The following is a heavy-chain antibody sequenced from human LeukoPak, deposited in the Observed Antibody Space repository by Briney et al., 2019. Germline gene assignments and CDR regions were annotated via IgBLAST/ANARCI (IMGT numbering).Heavy chain of an antibody. CDR2: IIPIFGTA. CDR1: GGTFSSCA. CDR3: ARDAGRSYSTFVQ. J-gene: IGHJ4*02. D-gene: IGHD3-10*01. V-gene: IGHV1-69*13. Sequence: SVKVSCKASGGTFSSCAVSWVRQAPGQGLEWMGGIIPIFGTANYAQKSQGGVTITADESTSTAYVELSSLRSEDTAVYYCARDAGRSYSTFVQWGQGTLVTVSS.